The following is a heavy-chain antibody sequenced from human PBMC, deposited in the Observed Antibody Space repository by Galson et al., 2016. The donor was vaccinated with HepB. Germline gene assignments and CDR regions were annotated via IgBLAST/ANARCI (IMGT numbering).Heavy chain of an antibody. J-gene: IGHJ6*02. D-gene: IGHD1-26*01. V-gene: IGHV1-18*01. CDR3: ARGGGSGSDYYHQYPMDV. CDR2: MFAYNDNT. CDR1: GYTFTTYA. Sequence: SVKVSCKASGYTFTTYAINWVRQAPGQGLEWLGWMFAYNDNTDHAQKFQGRVTSTTDTSTSTAYMELRGLTYDDTAVYYCARGGGSGSDYYHQYPMDVWGQGTTVIVSS.